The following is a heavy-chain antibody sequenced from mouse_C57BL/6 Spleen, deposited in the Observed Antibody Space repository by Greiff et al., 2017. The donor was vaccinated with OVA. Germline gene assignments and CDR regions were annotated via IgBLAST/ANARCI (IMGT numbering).Heavy chain of an antibody. J-gene: IGHJ4*01. CDR2: ISNGGGST. V-gene: IGHV5-12*01. Sequence: EVKLMESGGGLVQPGGSLKLSCAASGFTFSDYYMYWVRQTPEKRLEWVAYISNGGGSTYYPDTVKGRFTISRDNAKNTLYLQMIRLKSEDTAMYYCARGSYALASWGPGTSVTVSS. CDR3: ARGSYALAS. CDR1: GFTFSDYY.